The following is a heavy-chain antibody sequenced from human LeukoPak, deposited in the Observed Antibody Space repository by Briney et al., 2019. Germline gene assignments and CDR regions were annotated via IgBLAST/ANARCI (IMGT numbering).Heavy chain of an antibody. V-gene: IGHV1-8*02. CDR3: ARAPWCSGGSCYPDY. CDR2: MNPNSGNT. CDR1: GGTFSSYA. D-gene: IGHD2-15*01. Sequence: ASVKVSCKASGGTFSSYAISWVRQAPGQGLEWMGWMNPNSGNTGYAQKFQGRVTMNRNTSISTAYMELSRLRSDDTAVYYCARAPWCSGGSCYPDYWGQGTLVTVSS. J-gene: IGHJ4*02.